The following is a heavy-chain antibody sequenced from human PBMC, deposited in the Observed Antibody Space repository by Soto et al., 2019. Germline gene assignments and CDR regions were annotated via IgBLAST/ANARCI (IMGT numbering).Heavy chain of an antibody. CDR3: ARGRGMVRGVGEFDY. CDR2: ISAYNGNT. V-gene: IGHV1-18*01. D-gene: IGHD3-10*01. Sequence: APVKVSCKASGYTFTSYGISWVRQAPGQGLEWMGWISAYNGNTNYAQKLQGRVTMTTDTSTSTAYMELRSLRSDDTAVYYCARGRGMVRGVGEFDYWGQGTLVTVSS. CDR1: GYTFTSYG. J-gene: IGHJ4*02.